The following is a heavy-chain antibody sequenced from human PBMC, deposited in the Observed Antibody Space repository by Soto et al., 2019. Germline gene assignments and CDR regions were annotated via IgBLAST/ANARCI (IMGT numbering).Heavy chain of an antibody. V-gene: IGHV4-4*07. D-gene: IGHD1-26*01. Sequence: QVQLQESGPGLVKPSETLSLTCNVSGGYIRSYYLSWVRQPAGKPLEWIGRIYTSGSTNYNPSLNSRLSMSVDTSKNQFYLEVTSVTAADTAVYYCAREGASGFGMDVWGLGTTVTVSS. CDR2: IYTSGST. CDR1: GGYIRSYY. J-gene: IGHJ6*02. CDR3: AREGASGFGMDV.